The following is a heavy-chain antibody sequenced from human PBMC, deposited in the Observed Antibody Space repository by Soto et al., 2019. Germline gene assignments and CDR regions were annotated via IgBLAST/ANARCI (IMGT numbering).Heavy chain of an antibody. Sequence: PGESLKISCKGSGYSFTSYWISWVRQMPGKGLEWMGRIAPSDSYTNYSPSFQGHVNISADKSISTAYLQWSSPKASDTAMYYCGRSGGAYGMDVWGQGNTVTVSS. J-gene: IGHJ6*02. CDR3: GRSGGAYGMDV. CDR1: GYSFTSYW. CDR2: IAPSDSYT. D-gene: IGHD2-15*01. V-gene: IGHV5-10-1*01.